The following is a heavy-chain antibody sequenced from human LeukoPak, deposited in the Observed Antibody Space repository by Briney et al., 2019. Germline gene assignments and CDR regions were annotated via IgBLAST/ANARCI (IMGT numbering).Heavy chain of an antibody. CDR3: VRASVHSGGAFDI. CDR1: GGSISSSSYY. D-gene: IGHD2-15*01. V-gene: IGHV4-39*07. J-gene: IGHJ3*02. CDR2: IYYSGST. Sequence: SETLSLTCTVSGGSISSSSYYWGWIRQPPGKGLEWIGSIYYSGSTYYNPSLKSRVTISVDTSKNQFSLKLSSVTAADTAVYYCVRASVHSGGAFDIWGQGTVVTVSS.